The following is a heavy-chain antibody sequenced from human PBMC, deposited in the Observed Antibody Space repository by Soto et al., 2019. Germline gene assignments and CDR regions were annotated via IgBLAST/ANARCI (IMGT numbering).Heavy chain of an antibody. Sequence: GGSLRLSCAASGFTFSSYAMSWARQGPGKGLEWVSGIIGSGANTYYVDSVKGRFTISRYNSKNTLYLQMNSLRAEDTAVYYCAKDSGRNPFLGWFDPWGQGTLVTVSS. CDR2: IIGSGANT. J-gene: IGHJ5*02. CDR3: AKDSGRNPFLGWFDP. V-gene: IGHV3-23*01. CDR1: GFTFSSYA. D-gene: IGHD3-10*01.